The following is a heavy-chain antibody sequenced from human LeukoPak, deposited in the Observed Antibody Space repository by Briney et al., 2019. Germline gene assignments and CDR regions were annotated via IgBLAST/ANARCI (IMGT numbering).Heavy chain of an antibody. D-gene: IGHD6-13*01. CDR1: GFTVSSNY. CDR2: IYSGGST. CDR3: VRDFVSSSWMGY. Sequence: PGGSLRLSCAASGFTVSSNYMSWVRQAPGKGLEWVSVIYSGGSTYYADSVKGRFNVSRDNSKNTLYLQMNSLRVEDTAVYYRVRDFVSSSWMGYWGQGTLVTVSS. V-gene: IGHV3-53*01. J-gene: IGHJ4*02.